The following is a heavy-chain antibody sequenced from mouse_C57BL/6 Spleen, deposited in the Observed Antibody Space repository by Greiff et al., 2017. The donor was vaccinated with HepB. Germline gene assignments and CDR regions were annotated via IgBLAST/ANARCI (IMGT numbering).Heavy chain of an antibody. CDR2: IDPETGGT. Sequence: QVQLQQSGAELVRPGASVTLSCKASGYTFTDYEMHWVKQTPVHGLEWIGAIDPETGGTAYNQKFKGKAILTADKSSSTAYMELRSLTSEDSAVYYCTTQADGNGYFDVWGTGTTVTVSS. CDR1: GYTFTDYE. CDR3: TTQADGNGYFDV. D-gene: IGHD2-1*01. V-gene: IGHV1-15*01. J-gene: IGHJ1*03.